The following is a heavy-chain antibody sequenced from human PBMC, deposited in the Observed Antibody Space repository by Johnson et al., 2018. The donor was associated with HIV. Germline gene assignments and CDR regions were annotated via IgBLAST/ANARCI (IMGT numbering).Heavy chain of an antibody. CDR1: GFTFSSNY. V-gene: IGHV3-66*02. Sequence: VQLVESGEGVVQPGRSLRLSCAASGFTFSSNYMSWLRQAPGKALEWVSVIYSGDSTYYPGSVKGRFTISRDNSKNTLYLQMNSLRAEDTAVYYCARDYETIWGQGTMVTVSS. CDR2: IYSGDST. D-gene: IGHD3-16*01. CDR3: ARDYETI. J-gene: IGHJ3*02.